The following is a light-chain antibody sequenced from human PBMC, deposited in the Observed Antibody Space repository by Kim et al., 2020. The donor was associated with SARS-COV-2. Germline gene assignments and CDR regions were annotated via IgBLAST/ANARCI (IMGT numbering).Light chain of an antibody. CDR1: NLGNKY. V-gene: IGLV3-1*01. J-gene: IGLJ3*02. CDR3: QAWDSNTANVV. CDR2: QHS. Sequence: SYELTQPPSVSVSPGQTATITCSGDNLGNKYVCWYQQKPGQSPILVIYQHSRRPSGNPERFSGSKSGNSAILTISGTQAFDEADYYCQAWDSNTANVVFG.